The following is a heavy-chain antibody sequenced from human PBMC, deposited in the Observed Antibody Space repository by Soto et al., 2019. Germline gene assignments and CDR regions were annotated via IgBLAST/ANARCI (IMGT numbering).Heavy chain of an antibody. CDR1: GGSVSSSSYY. CDR2: VYYSGST. Sequence: SETLSLTCTVSGGSVSSSSYYWGWVRQPPGKGLEWIGYVYYSGSTNYNPSLKSRVTISVDTSKNQFSLKLSSVTAADTAVYYCARDQYDSSGYFDYWGQGTLVTVSS. V-gene: IGHV4-61*01. D-gene: IGHD3-22*01. CDR3: ARDQYDSSGYFDY. J-gene: IGHJ4*02.